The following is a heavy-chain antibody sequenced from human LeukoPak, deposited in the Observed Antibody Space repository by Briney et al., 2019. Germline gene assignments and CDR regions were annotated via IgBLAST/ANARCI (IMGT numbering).Heavy chain of an antibody. CDR3: ARRFAPSRNDAFDI. V-gene: IGHV4-39*01. Sequence: SETLSLTCTVSVGSINSSSYYWGWIRQPPGKGLEWIGTIYYSGSTYYNPSLKSRVTISVDTSKNQFSLKLSSVTASDTAVYYCARRFAPSRNDAFDIWGQGTMVTVSS. J-gene: IGHJ3*02. CDR1: VGSINSSSYY. D-gene: IGHD3-10*01. CDR2: IYYSGST.